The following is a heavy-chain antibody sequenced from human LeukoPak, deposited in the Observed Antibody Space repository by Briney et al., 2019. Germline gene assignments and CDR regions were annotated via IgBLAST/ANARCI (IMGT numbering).Heavy chain of an antibody. CDR1: GFTFSSYS. CDR3: ARDAYYYDSSGYYSDAFDI. V-gene: IGHV3-21*01. CDR2: ISSSSSYI. Sequence: PGGSLRLSCAASGFTFSSYSMNWVRQAPGKGLERVSSISSSSSYIYYADSVKGRFTISRDNAKNSLYLQMNSLRAEDTAVYYCARDAYYYDSSGYYSDAFDIWGQGTMVTVSS. D-gene: IGHD3-22*01. J-gene: IGHJ3*02.